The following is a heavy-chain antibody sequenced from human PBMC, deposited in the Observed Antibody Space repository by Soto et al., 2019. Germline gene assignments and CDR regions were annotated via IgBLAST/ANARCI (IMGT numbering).Heavy chain of an antibody. J-gene: IGHJ4*02. CDR3: ARSAPYDY. CDR2: INPNGGST. CDR1: GYTFTNYY. Sequence: QVQLMQSGAEVKKPGASVRVSCKASGYTFTNYYVHWVRQAPGQGLEWMGFINPNGGSTTYAQKFQGRVTVTTDTSTRTVYRQLSSLRSEDTAVFYCARSAPYDYWGKGTLVTVSS. V-gene: IGHV1-46*01.